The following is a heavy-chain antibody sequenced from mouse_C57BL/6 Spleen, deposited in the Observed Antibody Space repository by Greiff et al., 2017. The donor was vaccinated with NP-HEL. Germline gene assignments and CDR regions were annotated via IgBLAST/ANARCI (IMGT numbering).Heavy chain of an antibody. D-gene: IGHD3-3*01. Sequence: DVKLVESEGGLVQPGSSMKLSCTASGFTFSDYYMAWVRQVPEKGLEWVANINYDGSSTYYLDSLKSRFIISRDNAKNILYLQMSSLKSEDTATYYCARDLLGLCDWGQGTLVTVSA. CDR2: INYDGSST. V-gene: IGHV5-16*01. J-gene: IGHJ3*01. CDR1: GFTFSDYY. CDR3: ARDLLGLCD.